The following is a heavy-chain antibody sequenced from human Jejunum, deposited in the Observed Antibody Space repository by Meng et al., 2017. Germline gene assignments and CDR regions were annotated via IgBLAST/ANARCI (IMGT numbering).Heavy chain of an antibody. V-gene: IGHV2-5*01. J-gene: IGHJ3*02. CDR1: GFSFTTSGVG. Sequence: SGSTLVKPTQTIALTCTFSGFSFTTSGVGVGWIRQPPGKALEWLALIYWNDDKRYSPSLKNRLTITKGTSGNQVVLTMTNMDPVDTATYYCATGAAGILFAFDIWGHGTLVTVSS. CDR2: IYWNDDK. CDR3: ATGAAGILFAFDI. D-gene: IGHD1-14*01.